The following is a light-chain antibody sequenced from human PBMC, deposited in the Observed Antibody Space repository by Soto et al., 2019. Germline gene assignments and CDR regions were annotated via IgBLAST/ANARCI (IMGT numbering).Light chain of an antibody. CDR1: QSVSSN. J-gene: IGKJ1*01. V-gene: IGKV3-15*01. CDR2: GAS. Sequence: EIVMTQSPATLSVSPGERATLSCRASQSVSSNLAWYQQQPGQAPRLLIYGASTRAAGFPPRFSGSGSGTEFTLTISSLHSEDFALYFCQQYNDWPRTFGQGTKVEIK. CDR3: QQYNDWPRT.